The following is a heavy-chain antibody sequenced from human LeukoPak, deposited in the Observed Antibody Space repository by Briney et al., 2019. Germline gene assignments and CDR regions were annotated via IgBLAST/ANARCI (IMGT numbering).Heavy chain of an antibody. CDR2: IKQDGSEK. D-gene: IGHD1-7*01. Sequence: PGGSLRLSCAASGFTFSSYWMSWVRQAPGKGLEWVANIKQDGSEKYYVDSVKGRFTISRDNAKNSLYLQMNSLRAEDTAVYYCARPSLPYNWNYGVVDYWGQGTLVTVSS. CDR3: ARPSLPYNWNYGVVDY. V-gene: IGHV3-7*01. CDR1: GFTFSSYW. J-gene: IGHJ4*02.